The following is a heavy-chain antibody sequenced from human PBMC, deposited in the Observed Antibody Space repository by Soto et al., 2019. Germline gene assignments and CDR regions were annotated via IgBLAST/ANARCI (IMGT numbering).Heavy chain of an antibody. V-gene: IGHV3-9*02. CDR1: GFTSDDYA. D-gene: IGHD3-16*01. CDR2: IYWNSNRI. J-gene: IGHJ4*02. Sequence: VTLVESGGGLVQPGRSLRLSCVASGFTSDDYAMHWVRQAPGKGLEWGAGIYWNSNRIDYGDSVKGRFTISRDNAEKSLYLQMNSLRPEDTAMYFCLKDVMPGGADCWGQGTLVTVSS. CDR3: LKDVMPGGADC.